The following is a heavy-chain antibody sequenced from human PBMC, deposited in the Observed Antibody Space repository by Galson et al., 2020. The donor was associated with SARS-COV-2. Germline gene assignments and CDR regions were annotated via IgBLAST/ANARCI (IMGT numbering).Heavy chain of an antibody. J-gene: IGHJ5*02. CDR1: GFSLSTFGVG. V-gene: IGHV2-5*01. CDR3: AHSPLSGYNMKISWFDP. Sequence: SGPTLVKPTQTLTLTCTFSGFSLSTFGVGVGWIRQPPGKALEWLGVINWNDDKYFSPSLQSRLTITRDTSKNQVVLTMTNMDPVDTATYYCAHSPLSGYNMKISWFDPWGQGTLVTVSS. CDR2: INWNDDK. D-gene: IGHD3-22*01.